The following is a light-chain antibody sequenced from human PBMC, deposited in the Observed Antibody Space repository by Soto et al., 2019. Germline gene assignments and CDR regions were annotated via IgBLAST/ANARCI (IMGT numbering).Light chain of an antibody. CDR3: SSYTTSSTLV. Sequence: QSALTQPASVSGSPGQSITISCTGTSSDVGGYNYVSWYQHHPGKALKLIIYEVNNRPSGVSNRFSGSKSGNTASLTISGLQAEDEADYYCSSYTTSSTLVFGGGTKLTVL. CDR1: SSDVGGYNY. V-gene: IGLV2-14*01. CDR2: EVN. J-gene: IGLJ3*02.